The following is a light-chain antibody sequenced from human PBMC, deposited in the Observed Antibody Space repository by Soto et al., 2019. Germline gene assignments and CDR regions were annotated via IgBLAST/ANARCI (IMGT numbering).Light chain of an antibody. CDR3: QQYNSYS. CDR1: QSISSY. CDR2: HAS. V-gene: IGKV1-5*01. Sequence: DIQMTQSPSSVSASVGDRVTITCRASQSISSYLNWYQQKPGKAPKLLIYHASTLESGVPSRFSGSGSGTEFTLTISSLQPEDFATYYCQQYNSYSFGQGTKVDIK. J-gene: IGKJ1*01.